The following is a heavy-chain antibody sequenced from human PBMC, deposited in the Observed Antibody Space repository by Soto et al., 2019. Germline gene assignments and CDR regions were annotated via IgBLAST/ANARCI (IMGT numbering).Heavy chain of an antibody. D-gene: IGHD5-18*01. CDR2: IVVGSGHT. CDR1: GFTLTSSA. Sequence: HMQLVQSGPEVKKPGTSVKVSCKASGFTLTSSAMQWVRQARGQRLEWIGWIVVGSGHTNYAQKFQARVTITREMSTSTAYMELRSLRSEHTAVYYCEATTWIQLSHYAMDVWGQGTPVTVSS. CDR3: EATTWIQLSHYAMDV. J-gene: IGHJ6*02. V-gene: IGHV1-58*02.